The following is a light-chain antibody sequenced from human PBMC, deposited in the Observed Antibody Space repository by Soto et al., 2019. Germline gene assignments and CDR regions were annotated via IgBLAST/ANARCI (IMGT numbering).Light chain of an antibody. CDR1: QSVSSN. Sequence: EIVMTQSPATLSVSPGERATLSCRASQSVSSNLAWYQQKPGQAPRLLIYGASTRATGIPASFSGSGSGTEFTLTISSLQSEDFAVYYCQQYNNWPPSVTFGQGKRLEIK. CDR3: QQYNNWPPSVT. J-gene: IGKJ5*01. V-gene: IGKV3-15*01. CDR2: GAS.